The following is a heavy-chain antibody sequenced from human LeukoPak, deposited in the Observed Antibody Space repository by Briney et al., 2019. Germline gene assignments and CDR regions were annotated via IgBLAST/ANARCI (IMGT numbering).Heavy chain of an antibody. CDR3: AKYDSYYDILTGYYKSHFDY. CDR1: GFTFSSYA. V-gene: IGHV3-23*01. J-gene: IGHJ4*02. CDR2: ISGSGGST. D-gene: IGHD3-9*01. Sequence: GGSLRLSCAASGFTFSSYAMGWVRQAPGKGLEWVSAISGSGGSTYYADSVKGRFTISRDNSKNTLYLQMNSLRAEDTAVYYCAKYDSYYDILTGYYKSHFDYWGQGTLVTVSS.